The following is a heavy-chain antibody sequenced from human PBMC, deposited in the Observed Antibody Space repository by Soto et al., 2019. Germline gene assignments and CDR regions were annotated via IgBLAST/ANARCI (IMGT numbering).Heavy chain of an antibody. J-gene: IGHJ6*03. V-gene: IGHV1-18*01. Sequence: ASVKVSCKASGYTFTSYGISWVRQAPGQGLEWMGWISAYNGNTNYAQKLQGRVTMTTDTSTSTAYMELRSLRSDDTAVYYCARDGAPGVATWIENYYYYYMDVWGKGTTVTVSS. CDR2: ISAYNGNT. CDR1: GYTFTSYG. D-gene: IGHD5-12*01. CDR3: ARDGAPGVATWIENYYYYYMDV.